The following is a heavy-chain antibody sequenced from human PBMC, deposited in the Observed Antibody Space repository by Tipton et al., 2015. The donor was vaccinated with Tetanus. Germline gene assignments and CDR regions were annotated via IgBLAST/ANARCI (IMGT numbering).Heavy chain of an antibody. CDR1: GYTFTSYD. D-gene: IGHD3-22*01. CDR3: ARGMDYDSSGIDDF. J-gene: IGHJ4*02. CDR2: MNPASGNT. Sequence: QLVQSGAEVKKPGASVRVSCKASGYTFTSYDINWVRQATGQGLEWMGWMNPASGNTGYAQKFQGRVTMTRDTSMSTAYMEVSRLRSDDTAIYYCARGMDYDSSGIDDFWGQGTLVTVSS. V-gene: IGHV1-8*01.